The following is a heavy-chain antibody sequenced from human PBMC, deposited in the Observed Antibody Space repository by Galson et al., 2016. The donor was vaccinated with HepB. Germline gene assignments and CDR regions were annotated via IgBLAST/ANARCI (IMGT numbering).Heavy chain of an antibody. CDR1: SDSISRGSYF. Sequence: SETLSLTCTVSSDSISRGSYFWGWVRQTPGKGLEWIGSFSNSGSTYYNPALRSRVTISADTSMKRFSLNLNSVAAADTAVYYCARLGSGIYERSFDYWGQGTLVTVSS. V-gene: IGHV4-39*01. CDR3: ARLGSGIYERSFDY. J-gene: IGHJ4*02. CDR2: FSNSGST. D-gene: IGHD1-1*01.